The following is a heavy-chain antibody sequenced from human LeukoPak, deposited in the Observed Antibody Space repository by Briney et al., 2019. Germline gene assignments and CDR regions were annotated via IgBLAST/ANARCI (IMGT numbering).Heavy chain of an antibody. J-gene: IGHJ4*02. CDR1: GVSISSSEW. D-gene: IGHD5-18*01. CDR2: IHRDGRT. V-gene: IGHV4-4*02. Sequence: PSETLSLTCAVSGVSISSSEWWIWVRQPPGQGLEWIGEIHRDGRTRYNPSLKSRVTMSIDYSKNKFSLKVSSVTAADTAVYYCARGTDTAMVTVDFDYWGQGTLVTVSS. CDR3: ARGTDTAMVTVDFDY.